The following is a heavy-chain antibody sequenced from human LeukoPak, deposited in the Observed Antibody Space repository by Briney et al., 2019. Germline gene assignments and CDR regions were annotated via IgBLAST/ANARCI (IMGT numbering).Heavy chain of an antibody. CDR3: TCDLDRSDGL. Sequence: GGSLRLSCAASGFTFSNYWLSWVRQAPGKGLEWVANIHLHGSERYYLDSVKGRFTISRDNAKNSLYLEMNSLRAEDTAVYYCTCDLDRSDGLWGQGTMVTVSS. J-gene: IGHJ3*01. CDR2: IHLHGSER. CDR1: GFTFSNYW. V-gene: IGHV3-7*01. D-gene: IGHD2-8*01.